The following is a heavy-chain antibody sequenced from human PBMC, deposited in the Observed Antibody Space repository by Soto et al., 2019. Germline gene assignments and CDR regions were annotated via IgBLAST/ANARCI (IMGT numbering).Heavy chain of an antibody. CDR3: AHHTITPATNWFDP. CDR1: GFSLTTSGVG. D-gene: IGHD2-2*01. V-gene: IGHV2-5*01. Sequence: GPTRVKPTQTLTLTCTFSGFSLTTSGVGVGWIRHPPGKALEWLALIYWNDDKRYSPSLRGRLTITKDTSKNQVVLAMTNMDPVDTATYYCAHHTITPATNWFDPWGLGTLVTVSS. CDR2: IYWNDDK. J-gene: IGHJ5*02.